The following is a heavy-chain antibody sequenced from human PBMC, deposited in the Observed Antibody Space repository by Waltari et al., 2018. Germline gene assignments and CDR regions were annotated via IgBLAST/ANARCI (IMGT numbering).Heavy chain of an antibody. CDR2: IYTSENT. V-gene: IGHV4-4*07. CDR3: AKDGGWYPDY. D-gene: IGHD6-19*01. Sequence: QVQLQESGPGLVKPSETLSLTCTVSGDSISSYHWSWIRQPAGKGLEWIGRIYTSENTHYNPSLKSRVTMSVDMSKNQFSLKLSSVTAADTAVYYCAKDGGWYPDYWGQGTLVTVSS. J-gene: IGHJ4*02. CDR1: GDSISSYH.